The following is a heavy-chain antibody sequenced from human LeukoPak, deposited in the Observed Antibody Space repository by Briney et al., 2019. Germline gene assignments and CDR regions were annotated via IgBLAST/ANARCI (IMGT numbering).Heavy chain of an antibody. CDR2: IIPIFGTA. Sequence: GASVTVSCTASGGTFSTYAISWVRPAPGQGLEWMGGIIPIFGTANYAQKFQGRVTITADESTSTAYMELSSLRSEDTAVYYCARDRIAVAGTFSLWGQGTLVTVSS. D-gene: IGHD6-19*01. V-gene: IGHV1-69*13. CDR3: ARDRIAVAGTFSL. CDR1: GGTFSTYA. J-gene: IGHJ4*02.